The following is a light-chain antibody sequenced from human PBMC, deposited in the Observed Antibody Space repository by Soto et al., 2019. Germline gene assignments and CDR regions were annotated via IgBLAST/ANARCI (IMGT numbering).Light chain of an antibody. J-gene: IGKJ3*01. V-gene: IGKV3-20*01. CDR2: GAS. Sequence: EIVLTQSPASLSVSPGERATLSCRASQSIGSINNFLAWYQQKTGQSPRLLIYGASRRAHGIQNRFRGSGSGTDYTLAISRLEPENFAVYYYHHYGSSPRTFGPGTKVDIK. CDR1: QSIGSINNF. CDR3: HHYGSSPRT.